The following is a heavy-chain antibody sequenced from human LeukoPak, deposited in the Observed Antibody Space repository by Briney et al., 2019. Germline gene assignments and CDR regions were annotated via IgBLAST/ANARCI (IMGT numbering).Heavy chain of an antibody. D-gene: IGHD6-13*01. Sequence: GGSLRLSRAASGFTFSRFAMSWVRQAPGKGLEWVSAISGSGGSTYYADSVKGRFTISRDNSKNTLYLQMNSLRAEDTAVYYCAKSPHGSWWYYFDYWGQGTLVTVSS. CDR1: GFTFSRFA. CDR2: ISGSGGST. V-gene: IGHV3-23*01. CDR3: AKSPHGSWWYYFDY. J-gene: IGHJ4*02.